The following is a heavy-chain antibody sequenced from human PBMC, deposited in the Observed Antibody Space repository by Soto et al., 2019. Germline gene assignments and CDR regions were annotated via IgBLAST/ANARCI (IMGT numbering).Heavy chain of an antibody. V-gene: IGHV4-31*11. CDR3: ARNEADTYGMDV. CDR2: IYYSGST. J-gene: IGHJ6*02. CDR1: GVSISSGGYY. Sequence: TLSLACAVSGVSISSGGYYWSWIRQHPGKGLEWIGYIYYSGSTYYNPSLKSRVTISVDTSKNQLSLKLSSVTAADTAVYYCARNEADTYGMDVWGQGTKVTVSS. D-gene: IGHD1-1*01.